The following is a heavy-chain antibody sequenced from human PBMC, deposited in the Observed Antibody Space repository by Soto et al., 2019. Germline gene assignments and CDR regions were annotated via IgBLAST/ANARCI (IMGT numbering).Heavy chain of an antibody. CDR3: ARDNSKLLSGGVPYNWFDP. J-gene: IGHJ5*02. CDR1: GGSISSYY. D-gene: IGHD2-8*02. V-gene: IGHV4-59*01. Sequence: LSLTCTVSGGSISSYYWSWIRQPPGKGLEWIGYIYYSGSTNYNPSLKSRVTISVDTSKNQFSLKLSSVTAADTAVYYCARDNSKLLSGGVPYNWFDPWGLGTLVTVSS. CDR2: IYYSGST.